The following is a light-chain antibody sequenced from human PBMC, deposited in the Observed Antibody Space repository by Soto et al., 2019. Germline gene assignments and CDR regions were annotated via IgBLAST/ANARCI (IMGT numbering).Light chain of an antibody. Sequence: TQPPPSLSPPVGDRVTITCRASQSISSYLAWYQQKPGQAPRLLIYGASSRATGIPDRFSGSGSGTDFTLTISRLEPEDFAVYYCQQYGSSSITFGQGTRLEIK. CDR2: GAS. CDR1: QSISSY. V-gene: IGKV3-20*01. J-gene: IGKJ5*01. CDR3: QQYGSSSIT.